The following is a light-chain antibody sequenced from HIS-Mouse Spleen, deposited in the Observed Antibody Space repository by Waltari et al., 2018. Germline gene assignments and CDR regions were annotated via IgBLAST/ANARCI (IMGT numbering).Light chain of an antibody. CDR3: SLYTSSSTVV. CDR1: SSDVGSYNR. CDR2: ELS. Sequence: QSALTQPPSVSGSPGQSVTISCTGTSSDVGSYNRVSWYQQPPGQAPKLMIYELSNRPPWVPDRFSGSKSGNTASLTISGLQAEDEADYYCSLYTSSSTVVFGGGTKLTVL. V-gene: IGLV2-18*01. J-gene: IGLJ2*01.